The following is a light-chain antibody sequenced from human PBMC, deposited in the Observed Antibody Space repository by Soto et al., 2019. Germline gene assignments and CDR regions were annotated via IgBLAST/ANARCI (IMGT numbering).Light chain of an antibody. V-gene: IGKV3-20*01. Sequence: IVLTQSPGTLSLSPGERATLSCRASQSVSSNYLAWYQQKPGQAPRLLIYGVSNRATGIPDRFSGSGSGTDFTLTISRLEPEDFAVYYCQQFGGSPLYTFGQGTRLEIK. CDR3: QQFGGSPLYT. CDR1: QSVSSNY. CDR2: GVS. J-gene: IGKJ2*01.